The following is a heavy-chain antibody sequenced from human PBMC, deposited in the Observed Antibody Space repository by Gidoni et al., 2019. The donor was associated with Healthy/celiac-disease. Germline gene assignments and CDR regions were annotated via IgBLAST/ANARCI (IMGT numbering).Heavy chain of an antibody. V-gene: IGHV3-23*01. D-gene: IGHD3-22*01. CDR3: AKDRPSITMIVVVIFDY. Sequence: EVQLLESGGGLVQPGGSLRLSCAASGFTFSSYAMSWVRQAPGKGLGWVSAISGSGGSTYYADSVKGRFTISRDNSKNTLYLQMNSLRAEDTAVYYCAKDRPSITMIVVVIFDYWGQGTLVTVSS. CDR1: GFTFSSYA. CDR2: ISGSGGST. J-gene: IGHJ4*02.